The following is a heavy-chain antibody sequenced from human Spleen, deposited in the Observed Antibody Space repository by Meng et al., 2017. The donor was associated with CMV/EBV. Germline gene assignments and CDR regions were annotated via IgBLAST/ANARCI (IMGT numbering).Heavy chain of an antibody. CDR3: ARGGVRGLIITFYDN. V-gene: IGHV1-2*02. Sequence: SGYSLTHYHVHCLRHAPGQRPECLGWINPAQACTTYAPASQGSVTITTDTSISTSYMVLASLISGDTSAYYCARGGVRGLIITFYDNWGQGTLVTVSS. J-gene: IGHJ4*02. D-gene: IGHD3/OR15-3a*01. CDR2: INPAQACT. CDR1: GYSLTHYH.